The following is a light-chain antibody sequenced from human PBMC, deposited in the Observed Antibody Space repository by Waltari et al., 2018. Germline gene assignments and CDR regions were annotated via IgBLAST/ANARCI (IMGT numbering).Light chain of an antibody. CDR2: GAS. J-gene: IGKJ2*01. V-gene: IGKV3-15*01. CDR3: QQYDDWPFT. CDR1: QSVSTK. Sequence: EIVMTQSPATLSVSPGERATLSCRPSQSVSTKLAWYPQKPGQAPRLLIYGASTRATGIPARYSGSGSGTEFTLTISSLQSEDFAIYYCQQYDDWPFTFGQGTKLEIK.